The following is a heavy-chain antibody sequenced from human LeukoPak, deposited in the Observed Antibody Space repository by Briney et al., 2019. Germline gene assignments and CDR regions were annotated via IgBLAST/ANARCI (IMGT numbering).Heavy chain of an antibody. V-gene: IGHV3-7*03. J-gene: IGHJ4*02. D-gene: IGHD1-26*01. CDR1: GFTFSSYA. CDR3: ARHIVGASAGFDY. CDR2: VKQDESEK. Sequence: GGSLRLSCAASGFTFSSYAMSWVRQAPGKGLEWVASVKQDESEKYYVDSVKGRFTISRDNSKNTLYLQMNSLRAEDTAVYYCARHIVGASAGFDYWGQGTLVTVSS.